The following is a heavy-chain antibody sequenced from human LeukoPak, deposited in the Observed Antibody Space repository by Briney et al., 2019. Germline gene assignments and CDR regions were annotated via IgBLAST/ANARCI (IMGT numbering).Heavy chain of an antibody. Sequence: GGSLRLSCAASGFTFDDYGMSWVRQVPGKGLEWVSAVNWNGDGTGYADSVKGRFTVSRDNAKNYVYLQMNSLRPEDAAFYYCAKDPPLKIKTTHFDHWGQGTLVTVSS. D-gene: IGHD1-14*01. CDR1: GFTFDDYG. V-gene: IGHV3-20*04. CDR3: AKDPPLKIKTTHFDH. CDR2: VNWNGDGT. J-gene: IGHJ4*02.